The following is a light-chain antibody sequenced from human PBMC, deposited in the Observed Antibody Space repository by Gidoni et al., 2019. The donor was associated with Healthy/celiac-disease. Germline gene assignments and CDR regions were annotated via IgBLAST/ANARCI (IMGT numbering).Light chain of an antibody. CDR2: AAS. J-gene: IGKJ3*01. CDR3: QQSYSTPPIFT. Sequence: DIQMTQSPSSLSASVGDRVTITFRASQSISTYLNWYQQKPGKAPKLLIYAASSLQSGVPSRFSGSGSGTDFTLTISSLQPEDFATYYCQQSYSTPPIFTFGPGTKVDIK. CDR1: QSISTY. V-gene: IGKV1-39*01.